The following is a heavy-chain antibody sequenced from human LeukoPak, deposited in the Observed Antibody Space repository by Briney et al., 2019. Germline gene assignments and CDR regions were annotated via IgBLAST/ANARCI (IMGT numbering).Heavy chain of an antibody. CDR1: GFTFSSYS. J-gene: IGHJ3*02. CDR2: ISSSSSTI. D-gene: IGHD1-1*01. V-gene: IGHV3-48*04. CDR3: ARAHDSDAFDI. Sequence: PGGSLRLSCAASGFTFSSYSMNWVRQAPGKGLEWVSYISSSSSTIYYADSVKGRFTISRDNAKNSLYLQMNSLRAEDTAVYYCARAHDSDAFDIWGQGTMVTVSS.